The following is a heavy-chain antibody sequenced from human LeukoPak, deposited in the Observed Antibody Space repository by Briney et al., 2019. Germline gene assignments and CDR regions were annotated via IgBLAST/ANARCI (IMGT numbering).Heavy chain of an antibody. D-gene: IGHD6-13*01. Sequence: GGSLRLSCAGSGFVFTDAYLSWVREAPGKGLEWVGRIKSESGAAKAEYGGTTEYAAPVKGRFTISRDDSTNTLYLQMNGLKTEDTGVYYCTTELGYYHSITWYGRWGQGTQITVSS. CDR2: IKSESGAAKAEYGGTT. V-gene: IGHV3-15*01. CDR1: GFVFTDAY. CDR3: TTELGYYHSITWYGR. J-gene: IGHJ4*02.